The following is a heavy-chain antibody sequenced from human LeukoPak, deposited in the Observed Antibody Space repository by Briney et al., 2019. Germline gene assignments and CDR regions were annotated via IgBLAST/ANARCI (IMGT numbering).Heavy chain of an antibody. V-gene: IGHV1-8*01. Sequence: ASVKVSCKGSGYTFTSYDINWVRQATGQGLEWMGWMNPNSGNTGYAQKFQGRVTMTRNTSISTAYMELSSLRSEDTAVYYCARGYYYDSSGYYYYWGQGTLVTVSS. CDR3: ARGYYYDSSGYYYY. J-gene: IGHJ4*02. CDR2: MNPNSGNT. D-gene: IGHD3-22*01. CDR1: GYTFTSYD.